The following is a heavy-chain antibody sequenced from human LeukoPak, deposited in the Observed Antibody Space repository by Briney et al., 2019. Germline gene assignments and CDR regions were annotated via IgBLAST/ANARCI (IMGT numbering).Heavy chain of an antibody. CDR2: INPNSGGT. J-gene: IGHJ4*02. CDR3: ARDYMYSSSWYPIDY. Sequence: ASVKVSCKASGYTFTGYYMHCVRQAPGQGLEWMGWINPNSGGTNYAQKPQGRVTMTTDTSTSTAYMELRSLRSDDTAVYYCARDYMYSSSWYPIDYWGQGTLVTVSS. V-gene: IGHV1-2*02. CDR1: GYTFTGYY. D-gene: IGHD6-13*01.